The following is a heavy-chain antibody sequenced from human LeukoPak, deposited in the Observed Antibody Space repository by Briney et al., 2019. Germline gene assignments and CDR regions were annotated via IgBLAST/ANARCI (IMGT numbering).Heavy chain of an antibody. J-gene: IGHJ4*02. D-gene: IGHD3-9*01. CDR2: IYYSGST. V-gene: IGHV4-59*08. CDR3: ARHFDYQGYFDY. CDR1: GGSISSYY. Sequence: PSETLSLTCTVSGGSISSYYWSWIRQPLGKGLEWIGYIYYSGSTNYNPSLKSRVTISVDTSKNQFSLKLSSVTAADTAVYYCARHFDYQGYFDYWGQGTLVTVSS.